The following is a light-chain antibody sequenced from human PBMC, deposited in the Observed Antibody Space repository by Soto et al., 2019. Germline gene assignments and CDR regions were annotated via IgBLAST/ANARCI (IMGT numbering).Light chain of an antibody. CDR3: ASYVNKNISFV. CDR1: SSDIGGYKY. CDR2: DVS. J-gene: IGLJ1*01. Sequence: QSALTQPASVSGSPGQSIAISCTGTSSDIGGYKYVSWYQHHAGKAPKVIMFDVSHRPSGVSNRFSGSRSDNTASLTISGLLAEDEADYYCASYVNKNISFVFGSGTKLTVL. V-gene: IGLV2-14*01.